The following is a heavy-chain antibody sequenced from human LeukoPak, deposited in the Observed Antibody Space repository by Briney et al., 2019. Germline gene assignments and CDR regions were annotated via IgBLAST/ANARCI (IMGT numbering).Heavy chain of an antibody. D-gene: IGHD6-13*01. CDR1: GGSISSGSYY. CDR2: IYTSGST. V-gene: IGHV4-61*02. CDR3: ARDSIAAAGD. Sequence: SETLSLTCTVSGGSISSGSYYWSWIRQPAGKGLEWIGRIYTSGSTNYNPSLKSRVTISVDTSKNQFSLKLSSVTAADTAVYYCARDSIAAAGDWGQGTLVTVSS. J-gene: IGHJ4*02.